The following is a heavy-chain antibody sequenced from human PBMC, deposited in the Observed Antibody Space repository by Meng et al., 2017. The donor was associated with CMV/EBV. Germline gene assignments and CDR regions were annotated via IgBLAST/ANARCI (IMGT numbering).Heavy chain of an antibody. D-gene: IGHD3-9*01. V-gene: IGHV4-59*01. CDR2: IYYSVRT. CDR3: ARRSTDILTGYEYYFDY. J-gene: IGHJ4*02. CDR1: GGSISSYY. Sequence: SETLSLTCTVSGGSISSYYWSWIRQPPGKGLEWIGYIYYSVRTNYNPSLKSRVTISVDTSKNQFSLKLSSVTAADTAVYYCARRSTDILTGYEYYFDYWGQGTLVTVSS.